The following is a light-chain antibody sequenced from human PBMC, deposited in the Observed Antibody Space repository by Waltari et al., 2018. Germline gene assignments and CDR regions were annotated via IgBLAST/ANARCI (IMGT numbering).Light chain of an antibody. CDR1: QSVNRW. J-gene: IGKJ1*01. CDR2: EAS. V-gene: IGKV1-5*03. Sequence: DIQMTQSPSTLSASVGDRVTITCRASQSVNRWLAWYQQKPGNAPELLIYEASSLESGVPSRVSGSGSGKEFTLTISSLQPDDFGTYYCQQYVNYWTFGQGTKVEIK. CDR3: QQYVNYWT.